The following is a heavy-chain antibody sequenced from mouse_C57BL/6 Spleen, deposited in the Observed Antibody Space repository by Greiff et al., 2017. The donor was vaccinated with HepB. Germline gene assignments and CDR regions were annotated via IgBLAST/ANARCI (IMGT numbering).Heavy chain of an antibody. D-gene: IGHD2-5*01. CDR2: IDPSDSET. Sequence: QVQLQQPGAELVRPGSSVKLSCKASGYTFTSYWMHWVKQRPIQGLEWIGNIDPSDSETHYNQKFKDKATLTVDKSSSTAYMQLSSLTSEDSAVYYCARERDPYSTYAMDYWGQGTSVTVSS. CDR1: GYTFTSYW. CDR3: ARERDPYSTYAMDY. J-gene: IGHJ4*01. V-gene: IGHV1-52*01.